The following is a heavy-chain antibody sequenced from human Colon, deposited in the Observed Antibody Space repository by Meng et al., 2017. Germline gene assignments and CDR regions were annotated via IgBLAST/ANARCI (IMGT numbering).Heavy chain of an antibody. Sequence: ASALVFCKTSCYSFTTYYIHWVRQAPGQGLEWMGRINPNSGGTNYAQKFQGRVTMTRDSSSSTAYMELSSLRSDDTAVYYCARGYLVTVPTAPNAGYWGQGTLVTVSS. J-gene: IGHJ4*02. CDR1: CYSFTTYY. D-gene: IGHD2-2*01. CDR3: ARGYLVTVPTAPNAGY. CDR2: INPNSGGT. V-gene: IGHV1-2*06.